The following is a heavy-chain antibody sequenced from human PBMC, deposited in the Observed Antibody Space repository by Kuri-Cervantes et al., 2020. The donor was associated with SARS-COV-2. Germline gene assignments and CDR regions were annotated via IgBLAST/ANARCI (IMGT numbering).Heavy chain of an antibody. CDR2: INPNSGGT. CDR1: GYTFTGYY. Sequence: ASVKVSCKASGYTFTGYYTHWVRQAPGQGLEWMGWINPNSGGTNYAQKFQGWVTMTRDTSISTAYMELSRLRSDDTAVYYCARDHSPLYGDYPEYWGQGTLVTVSS. J-gene: IGHJ4*02. V-gene: IGHV1-2*04. D-gene: IGHD4-17*01. CDR3: ARDHSPLYGDYPEY.